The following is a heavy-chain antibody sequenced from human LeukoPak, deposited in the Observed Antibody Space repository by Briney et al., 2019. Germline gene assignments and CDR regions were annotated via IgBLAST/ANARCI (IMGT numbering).Heavy chain of an antibody. CDR3: AKRYCSGGTCYIDY. V-gene: IGHV3-23*01. J-gene: IGHJ4*02. CDR1: GFTFSSYA. D-gene: IGHD2-15*01. Sequence: PGESLRLSCAASGFTFSSYAMAWVRQAPGKGLEWVSGISDRGGTTYYADSVKGRFTISRDNSKNTLYLQMNSLRAEDTALYYCAKRYCSGGTCYIDYWGQGTLVTVSS. CDR2: ISDRGGTT.